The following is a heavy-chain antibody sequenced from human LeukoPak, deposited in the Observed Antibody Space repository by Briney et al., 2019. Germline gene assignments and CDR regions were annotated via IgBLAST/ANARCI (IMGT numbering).Heavy chain of an antibody. J-gene: IGHJ5*02. CDR3: AREVEDSGYAWFDP. V-gene: IGHV4-30-2*01. D-gene: IGHD5-12*01. Sequence: SETLSLTCTVSGGSISSGGYYWSWIRQPPGKGLEWIGYIYHSGSTYYNPSLKSRVTISVDRSKNQFSLKLSSVTAADTAVYYCAREVEDSGYAWFDPWGQGTLVTVSS. CDR1: GGSISSGGYY. CDR2: IYHSGST.